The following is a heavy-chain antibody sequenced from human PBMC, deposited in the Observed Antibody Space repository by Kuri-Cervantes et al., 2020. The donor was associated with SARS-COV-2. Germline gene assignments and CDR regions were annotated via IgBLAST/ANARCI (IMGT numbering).Heavy chain of an antibody. Sequence: ASVKVSCKASGGTFSSYAISWVRQAPGQGLEWMGWMNPNSGNTGYAQKFQGRVTITRDTSISTAYMELSRLRSDDTAVYYCARAAEDSSGYYYGVYDYWGQGTMVTVSS. D-gene: IGHD3-22*01. CDR3: ARAAEDSSGYYYGVYDY. CDR2: MNPNSGNT. V-gene: IGHV1-8*03. CDR1: GGTFSSYA. J-gene: IGHJ4*02.